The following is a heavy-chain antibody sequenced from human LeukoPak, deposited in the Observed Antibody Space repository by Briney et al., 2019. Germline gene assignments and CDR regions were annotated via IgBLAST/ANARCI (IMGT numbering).Heavy chain of an antibody. CDR2: ISGSGGST. D-gene: IGHD3-22*01. Sequence: TGGSLRLSCAASGFTFSSYGMSWVRRAPGKGLEWVSAISGSGGSTYYADSVKGRFTISRDNSKNTLYLQMNSLRAEDTAVYYCAKDSSGYYLGGLKPFDYWGQGTLVTVSS. CDR1: GFTFSSYG. V-gene: IGHV3-23*01. CDR3: AKDSSGYYLGGLKPFDY. J-gene: IGHJ4*02.